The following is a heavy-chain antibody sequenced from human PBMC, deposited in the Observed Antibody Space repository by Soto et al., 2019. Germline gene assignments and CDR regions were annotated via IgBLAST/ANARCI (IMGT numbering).Heavy chain of an antibody. J-gene: IGHJ4*02. V-gene: IGHV2-5*01. Sequence: QITLKESGPTLVKPTQTLTLTCTFSGFSLTTDGVGVDWIRQPPGKALEWLGLIYWNDEERYSPSLQSRLTITKDTYRKKVVLTMTNMDNVDTATYYCAHRTTVTSGINWGQGTLVTVSS. CDR2: IYWNDEE. CDR1: GFSLTTDGVG. CDR3: AHRTTVTSGIN. D-gene: IGHD4-4*01.